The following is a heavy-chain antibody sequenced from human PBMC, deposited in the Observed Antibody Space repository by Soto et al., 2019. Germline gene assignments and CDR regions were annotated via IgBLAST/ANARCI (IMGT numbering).Heavy chain of an antibody. J-gene: IGHJ6*02. CDR1: GFTFSSYA. CDR2: ISYDGSNK. CDR3: ARGYYGSGSYNYYYYGMDV. Sequence: GGSLRLSCAASGFTFSSYAMHWVRQAPGKGLEGVAVISYDGSNKYYADSVKGRFTISRDNSKNTLYLQMNSLRAEDTAVYYCARGYYGSGSYNYYYYGMDVWGQGTTVTVSS. V-gene: IGHV3-30-3*01. D-gene: IGHD3-10*01.